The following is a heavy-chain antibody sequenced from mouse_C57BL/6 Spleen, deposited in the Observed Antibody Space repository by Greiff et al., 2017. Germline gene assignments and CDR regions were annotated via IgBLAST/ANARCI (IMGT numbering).Heavy chain of an antibody. CDR3: ANNGATGYAMDY. D-gene: IGHD3-1*01. J-gene: IGHJ4*01. CDR2: IWRGGST. CDR1: GFSLTSYG. Sequence: VKLQESGPGLVQPSQSLSITCTVSGFSLTSYGVHWVRQSPGKGLEWLGVIWRGGSTDYYAAFMSRLSITKDNSQSQVFFKMNSLQADDTAISYCANNGATGYAMDYWGQGTSVTVSS. V-gene: IGHV2-5*01.